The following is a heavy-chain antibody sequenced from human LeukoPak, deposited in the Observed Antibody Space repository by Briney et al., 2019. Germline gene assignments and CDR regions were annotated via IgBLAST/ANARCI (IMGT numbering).Heavy chain of an antibody. V-gene: IGHV4-39*07. D-gene: IGHD3-22*01. CDR1: GGSISSSSYY. CDR3: ARGLALLH. CDR2: IYYSGST. J-gene: IGHJ4*02. Sequence: SETLSLTCTVSGGSISSSSYYWGWIRQPPGKGLEWIGSIYYSGSTYYNPSLKSRVTISVDTSKNQFSLKLSSVTAADTAVYYCARGLALLHWGQGTLVTVSS.